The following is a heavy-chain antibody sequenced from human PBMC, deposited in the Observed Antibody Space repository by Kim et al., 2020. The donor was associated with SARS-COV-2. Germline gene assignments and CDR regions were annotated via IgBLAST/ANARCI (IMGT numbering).Heavy chain of an antibody. V-gene: IGHV4-39*01. CDR3: ARQVYDSSGYLDY. J-gene: IGHJ4*02. Sequence: SETLSLTCTVSGGSIGSSSYYWGWIRQPPGKGLEWIGSIYYSGSTYYNPSLKSRVTISVDTSKNQFSLKLSSVTAADTAVYYCARQVYDSSGYLDYWGQGTLVTVSS. CDR2: IYYSGST. CDR1: GGSIGSSSYY. D-gene: IGHD3-22*01.